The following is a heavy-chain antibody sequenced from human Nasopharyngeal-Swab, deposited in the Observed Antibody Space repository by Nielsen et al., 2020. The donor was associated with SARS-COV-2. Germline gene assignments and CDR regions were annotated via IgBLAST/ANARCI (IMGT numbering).Heavy chain of an antibody. Sequence: GESLKISCAASGFSFATSSMNWVRQAPGRGLEWISYISSGSSNIYYADSVKGRFTISRDNAKNSLYLQMDSLRDEDTAVYYCVRRPLGQQVISLRFFDLWGRGTLVTVSS. V-gene: IGHV3-48*02. D-gene: IGHD2-21*01. CDR3: VRRPLGQQVISLRFFDL. CDR2: ISSGSSNI. J-gene: IGHJ2*01. CDR1: GFSFATSS.